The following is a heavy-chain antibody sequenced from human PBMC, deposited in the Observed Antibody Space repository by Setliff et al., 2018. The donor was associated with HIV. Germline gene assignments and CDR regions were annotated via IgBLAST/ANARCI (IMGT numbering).Heavy chain of an antibody. CDR3: ARDQWGYSYGYYYYYYMDV. Sequence: GGSLRLSCAASGLIFSSYEMNWVRQAPGKGLEWVSTIGAAGYPTHYADSVKGRFTISRDNSKNTLYLQMNSLRAEDTAVYYCARDQWGYSYGYYYYYYMDVWGKGTTVTVSS. V-gene: IGHV3-23*01. CDR2: IGAAGYPT. D-gene: IGHD5-18*01. CDR1: GLIFSSYE. J-gene: IGHJ6*03.